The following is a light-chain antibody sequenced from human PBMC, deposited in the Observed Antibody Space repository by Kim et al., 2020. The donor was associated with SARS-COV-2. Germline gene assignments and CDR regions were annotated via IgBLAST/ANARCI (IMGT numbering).Light chain of an antibody. J-gene: IGKJ1*01. CDR2: DAS. V-gene: IGKV1-5*01. Sequence: DIQMTQSPSTLSASVGDRVTITCRASQSINIWLAWYQQKPAKAPNLLIYDASNLETGVPSTFSGSGSGTQFTLTISSLQPDDFATYYCQEYKSDSWTFGQGTKVDIK. CDR3: QEYKSDSWT. CDR1: QSINIW.